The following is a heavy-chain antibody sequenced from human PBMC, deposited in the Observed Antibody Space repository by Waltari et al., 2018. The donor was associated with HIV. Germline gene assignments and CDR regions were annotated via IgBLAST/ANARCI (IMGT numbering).Heavy chain of an antibody. CDR3: ARMGQTDDIVTGQHY. V-gene: IGHV4-39*01. D-gene: IGHD3-9*01. CDR2: IYYSGST. J-gene: IGHJ4*02. Sequence: QLHLQELGSGLVKPAATLSHTCTVPGGPISSSSYYWGWIRQPPEKGLEWIGSIYYSGSTYYTPSLKSRVIISVDTSKNQFSVRLSSVTAADTAVYYCARMGQTDDIVTGQHYWGQGTRVTVSS. CDR1: GGPISSSSYY.